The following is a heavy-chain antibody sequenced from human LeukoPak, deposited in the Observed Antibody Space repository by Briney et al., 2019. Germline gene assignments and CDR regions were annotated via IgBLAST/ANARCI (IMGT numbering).Heavy chain of an antibody. Sequence: ASVKVSCKASGYTFTGYYMHWARQAPGQGLEWMGRINPNSGGTNYAQKFQGRVTMTRDTSISTAYMELSRLRSDDTAVYYCARVESTYYYDSSGYWYWFDPWGQGTLVTVSS. CDR3: ARVESTYYYDSSGYWYWFDP. V-gene: IGHV1-2*06. J-gene: IGHJ5*02. CDR2: INPNSGGT. CDR1: GYTFTGYY. D-gene: IGHD3-22*01.